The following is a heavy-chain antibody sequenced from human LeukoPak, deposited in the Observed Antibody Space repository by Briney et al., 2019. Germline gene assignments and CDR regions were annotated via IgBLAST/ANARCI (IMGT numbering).Heavy chain of an antibody. J-gene: IGHJ4*02. CDR2: MYYRGNT. V-gene: IGHV4-59*01. D-gene: IGHD6-13*01. Sequence: PSETLSLTCTVSGGSISSYYWSWIRQPPGKGLEWIGYMYYRGNTNYDPSLKSRVTISIDTPNNQFSLKLSSVIAADTAVYYCATGVHGIAAAGDYYFDYWGQGTLVTVSS. CDR3: ATGVHGIAAAGDYYFDY. CDR1: GGSISSYY.